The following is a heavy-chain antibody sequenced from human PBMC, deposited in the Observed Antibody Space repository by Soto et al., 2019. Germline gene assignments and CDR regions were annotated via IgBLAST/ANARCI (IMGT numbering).Heavy chain of an antibody. Sequence: QEQLVQSGAEVKKPGSSVKVSCKASGGLFSSYPISWVRQVPGQGLEWMGGIIPVFQTAYYTQRFQGRVTITADESTNTAYRELSSLRSDDTAIYYCARGGSGYTWFNEFWGQGTLVTVSS. CDR3: ARGGSGYTWFNEF. V-gene: IGHV1-69*01. CDR1: GGLFSSYP. J-gene: IGHJ4*02. CDR2: IIPVFQTA. D-gene: IGHD3-22*01.